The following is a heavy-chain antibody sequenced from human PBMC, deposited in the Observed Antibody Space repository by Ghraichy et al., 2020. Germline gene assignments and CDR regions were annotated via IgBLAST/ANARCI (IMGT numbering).Heavy chain of an antibody. Sequence: GGSLRLSCAASGFTFTSYWMHWVRQAPGKGLVWVSRINSDGSSTSYADSVKGRFTISRDNAKNTLYLQMNSLRAEDTAVYYCARSTTVDWYFDLWGRGTLVTVSS. D-gene: IGHD4-23*01. CDR1: GFTFTSYW. J-gene: IGHJ2*01. CDR2: INSDGSST. CDR3: ARSTTVDWYFDL. V-gene: IGHV3-74*01.